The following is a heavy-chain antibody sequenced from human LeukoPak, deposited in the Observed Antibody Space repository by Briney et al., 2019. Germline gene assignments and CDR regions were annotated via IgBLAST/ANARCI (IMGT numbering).Heavy chain of an antibody. CDR2: VFYSGST. CDR3: ARLEQQLYFDY. D-gene: IGHD6-13*01. V-gene: IGHV4-59*08. Sequence: SETLSLTCTVSGGSISSYYWSWIRQPPGKGLEWIGYVFYSGSTNYNPSLKSRVTISLDTSKNQFSLKLTSVTAADTAVYYCARLEQQLYFDYWGQGTLVTVSS. CDR1: GGSISSYY. J-gene: IGHJ4*02.